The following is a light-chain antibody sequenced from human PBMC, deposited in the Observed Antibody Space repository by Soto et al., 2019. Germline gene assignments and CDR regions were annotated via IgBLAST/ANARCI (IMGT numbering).Light chain of an antibody. CDR1: QSISSW. CDR3: LQYNSHSWT. V-gene: IGKV1-5*03. CDR2: KPP. Sequence: DIQMTQSPSTLSVSVGDRVTITCRASQSISSWLAWYQHKPGKAPKLLIYKPPSLESGVPSRFSGSGSGTEFTLTISTLQPEDFASYYCLQYNSHSWTFGQGTKVEIK. J-gene: IGKJ1*01.